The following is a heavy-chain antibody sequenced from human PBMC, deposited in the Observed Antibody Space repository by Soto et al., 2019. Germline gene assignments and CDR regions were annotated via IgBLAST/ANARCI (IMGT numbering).Heavy chain of an antibody. CDR2: MNPSAGSS. V-gene: IGHV1-46*01. CDR1: GYTLTSYY. CDR3: ARDSTVTSNHNSYSFGMDV. Sequence: ASVKVSCKASGYTLTSYYLHWVRQAPGQGLEWLGIMNPSAGSSSHAQTFQGRITMTRDTSMSTVYMELSSLRSEDTAVYYCARDSTVTSNHNSYSFGMDVWGQGTTVTVSS. D-gene: IGHD4-4*01. J-gene: IGHJ6*02.